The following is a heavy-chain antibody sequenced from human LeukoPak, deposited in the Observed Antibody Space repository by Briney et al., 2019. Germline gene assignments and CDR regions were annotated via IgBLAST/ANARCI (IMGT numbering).Heavy chain of an antibody. V-gene: IGHV3-73*01. D-gene: IGHD4-17*01. J-gene: IGHJ4*02. Sequence: GGSLKLSCAASGFTFSGSAMHWVRQASGKGLEWVGRIRSKANSYATAYAASVKGRFTISRDDSKNTAYLQMNSLKTEDTAVYYCTRLFTVTTPCWGQGTLVTVSS. CDR1: GFTFSGSA. CDR3: TRLFTVTTPC. CDR2: IRSKANSYAT.